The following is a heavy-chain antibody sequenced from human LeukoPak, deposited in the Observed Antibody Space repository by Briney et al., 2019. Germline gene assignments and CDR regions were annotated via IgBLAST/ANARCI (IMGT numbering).Heavy chain of an antibody. CDR3: AKQVAAGRKGIDY. CDR2: ITGSGGGT. V-gene: IGHV3-23*01. CDR1: GFTFSSYA. D-gene: IGHD6-6*01. J-gene: IGHJ4*02. Sequence: GGSLRLSCAASGFTFSSYAMSWVRQAPGKGLEWVSGITGSGGGTYYADSVKGRFTISRDSSSSTLFLQMKSLRAEDTATYYCAKQVAAGRKGIDYWGQGILVTVSS.